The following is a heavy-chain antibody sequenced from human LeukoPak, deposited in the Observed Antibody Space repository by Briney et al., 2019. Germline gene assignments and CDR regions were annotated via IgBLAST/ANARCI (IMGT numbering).Heavy chain of an antibody. J-gene: IGHJ6*02. Sequence: ASVKVSCKASGGTFSSYAISWVRQAPGQGLEWMGRIIPILGIANYAQKFQGRVTITADKSTSTAYMELSSLRSEDTAVYYCASSMGDILTGYYTGPGYYYGMDVWGQGTTVTVSS. CDR2: IIPILGIA. CDR3: ASSMGDILTGYYTGPGYYYGMDV. D-gene: IGHD3-9*01. V-gene: IGHV1-69*04. CDR1: GGTFSSYA.